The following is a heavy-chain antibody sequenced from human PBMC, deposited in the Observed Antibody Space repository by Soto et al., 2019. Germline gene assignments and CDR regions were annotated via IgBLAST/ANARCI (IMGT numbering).Heavy chain of an antibody. CDR1: GFTFSSYV. D-gene: IGHD3-3*01. J-gene: IGHJ6*02. Sequence: GGSLRLSCAASGFTFSSYVMHWVRQAPGKGLEWVAVISYDGINKYYADSVKGRFTISRDNSKNTLYLQMNSLRAEDTAVYYCAKDFRILRFLEWLSPARYGMDVWGQGPTVTVSS. V-gene: IGHV3-30*18. CDR2: ISYDGINK. CDR3: AKDFRILRFLEWLSPARYGMDV.